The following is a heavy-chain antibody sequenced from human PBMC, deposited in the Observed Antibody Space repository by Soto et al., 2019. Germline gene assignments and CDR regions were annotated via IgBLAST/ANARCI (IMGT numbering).Heavy chain of an antibody. V-gene: IGHV1-69*08. CDR3: AGEFFSLFDY. CDR1: GGTFSSYT. J-gene: IGHJ4*02. Sequence: QVQLVQSGAEVKKPGSSVKVSCKASGGTFSSYTISWVRQAPGQGLEWMGRIIPILGIANYAQKVQGRVTSTADKPTSPAYLERSSLRSEDTVVYYCAGEFFSLFDYWGQGTLVTVSS. CDR2: IIPILGIA.